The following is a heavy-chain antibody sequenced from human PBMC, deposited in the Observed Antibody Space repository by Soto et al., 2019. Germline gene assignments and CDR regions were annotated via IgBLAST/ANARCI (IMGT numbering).Heavy chain of an antibody. CDR2: IYYSGST. Sequence: SETLSLTCTVPGGSISIGGYYWSWMRQHPGKGLEWIGYIYYSGSTYYNPSLKSRVTISVDTSKNQFSLKLSSVTAADTAVYYCARETPLDYYDSSGYYLRYFDYWGQGTLVTVSS. D-gene: IGHD3-22*01. CDR3: ARETPLDYYDSSGYYLRYFDY. V-gene: IGHV4-31*03. CDR1: GGSISIGGYY. J-gene: IGHJ4*02.